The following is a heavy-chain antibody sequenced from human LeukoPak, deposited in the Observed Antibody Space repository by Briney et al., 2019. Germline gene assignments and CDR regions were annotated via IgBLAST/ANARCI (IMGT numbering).Heavy chain of an antibody. CDR3: ARGSIATPGTDY. CDR1: GFTFSGYW. V-gene: IGHV3-7*01. D-gene: IGHD6-13*01. CDR2: LKQCGSEK. J-gene: IGHJ4*02. Sequence: GGSLRLSCSASGFTFSGYWMPWVRQAPGKGLEWVPNLKQCGSEKHFADSVKGRFTISRDNAENSLYLQMNSLRAEDTAMYYCARGSIATPGTDYWGQGTLVTVSS.